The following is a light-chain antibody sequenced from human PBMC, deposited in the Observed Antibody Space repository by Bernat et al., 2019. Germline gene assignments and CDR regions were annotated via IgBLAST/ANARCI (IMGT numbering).Light chain of an antibody. Sequence: QTVVTQVPSFSVSPGGTLTLTCGLNSGSVSTSNYPSLYQQTPGQAPRTLIYTTNTRSSGVSDRFSGSILENKAALTITGAQPDDESHYYCMLYVGGGIYVFGTGTKVTVL. CDR3: MLYVGGGIYV. CDR1: SGSVSTSNY. V-gene: IGLV8-61*01. CDR2: TTN. J-gene: IGLJ1*01.